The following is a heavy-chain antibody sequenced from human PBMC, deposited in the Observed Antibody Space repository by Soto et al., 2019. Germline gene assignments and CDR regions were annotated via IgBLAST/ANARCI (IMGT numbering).Heavy chain of an antibody. J-gene: IGHJ3*02. V-gene: IGHV3-7*04. Sequence: PGGSLRLSCAASGFTFSRNWMSWVRQAPGKGLEWVANIKQDGSEKNYVDSVKGRFTISRDNAKNSLYLQMNSLRAEDTALYYWARGYCSSTSCYLYAFDIWGQGTMVTVSS. CDR2: IKQDGSEK. D-gene: IGHD2-2*01. CDR1: GFTFSRNW. CDR3: ARGYCSSTSCYLYAFDI.